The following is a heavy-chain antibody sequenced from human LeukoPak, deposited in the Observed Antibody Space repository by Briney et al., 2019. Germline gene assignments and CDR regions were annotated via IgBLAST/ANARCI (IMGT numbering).Heavy chain of an antibody. Sequence: GESLKISCKGSGYNFGSYWLGWVRQTPGKGLEWMGFIYPGDSDVRFNPSFQGLVTFSADKSINSAYLQWTCLKASDTAVYYCARQGPGLRPDYWGQGTLVTVSS. CDR1: GYNFGSYW. V-gene: IGHV5-51*01. J-gene: IGHJ4*02. CDR3: ARQGPGLRPDY. CDR2: IYPGDSDV.